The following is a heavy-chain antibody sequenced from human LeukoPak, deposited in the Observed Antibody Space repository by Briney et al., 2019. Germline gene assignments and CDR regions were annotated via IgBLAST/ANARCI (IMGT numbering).Heavy chain of an antibody. J-gene: IGHJ4*02. CDR2: INSDGGST. V-gene: IGHV3-74*01. CDR1: GFTFSSYW. Sequence: GGSLRLSCAASGFTFSSYWMHWVRQAPGKGLVWVARINSDGGSTSYADSVKGRFTISRDNAKNTLYLQMNSLRVEDTAVYFCGRDGYYYDSSGYVNYWGQGTLVTVSS. D-gene: IGHD3-22*01. CDR3: GRDGYYYDSSGYVNY.